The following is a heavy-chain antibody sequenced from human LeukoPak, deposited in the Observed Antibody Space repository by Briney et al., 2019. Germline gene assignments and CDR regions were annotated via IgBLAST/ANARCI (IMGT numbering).Heavy chain of an antibody. Sequence: ASVKVSCKASGYTFTGYYMHWARQAPGQGLEWMGRINPNSGGTNYAQKFQGRVTMTRDTSISTAYMELSRLRSDDTAVYYCARDCRGGGCYSYWGQGTLVNVSS. D-gene: IGHD2-21*02. CDR3: ARDCRGGGCYSY. J-gene: IGHJ4*02. V-gene: IGHV1-2*06. CDR2: INPNSGGT. CDR1: GYTFTGYY.